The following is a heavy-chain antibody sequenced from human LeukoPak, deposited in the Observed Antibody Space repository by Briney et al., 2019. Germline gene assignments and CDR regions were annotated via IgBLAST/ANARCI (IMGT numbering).Heavy chain of an antibody. V-gene: IGHV3-23*01. CDR1: GFSISNSA. D-gene: IGHD5-12*01. CDR2: IVPSSGST. J-gene: IGHJ4*02. Sequence: GGSLRLSCAASGFSISNSAMGWVRQAPGKGLEWVSLIVPSSGSTFYADSVKGRFTISRDSSKNTLYLQMNSLRAEDMAVYYCAKGAYDYIEMGYFDYWGQGTLVTVSS. CDR3: AKGAYDYIEMGYFDY.